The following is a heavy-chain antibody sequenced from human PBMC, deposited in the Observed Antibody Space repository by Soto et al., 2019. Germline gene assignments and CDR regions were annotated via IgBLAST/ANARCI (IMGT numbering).Heavy chain of an antibody. CDR3: ARDHMVRGVIIKYWFQP. Sequence: QPGGSLRLSCASSVFTFISYAMHWVRQSPGKWLEWVAVISYDGSNKYYADSVKGRFTISRDNSKNTLYLQMNSLRAEDTAVYYCARDHMVRGVIIKYWFQPWGQGTLVIVSS. CDR1: VFTFISYA. J-gene: IGHJ5*02. D-gene: IGHD3-10*01. CDR2: ISYDGSNK. V-gene: IGHV3-30-3*01.